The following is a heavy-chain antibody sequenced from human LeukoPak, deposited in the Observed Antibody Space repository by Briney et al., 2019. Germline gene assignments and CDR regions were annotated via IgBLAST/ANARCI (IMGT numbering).Heavy chain of an antibody. J-gene: IGHJ3*02. V-gene: IGHV1-24*01. Sequence: ASVKVSCKVSGYTLTELSMHWVRQAPGKGLEWMGGFDPEDGETIYAQKFQGRVTMTEDTSTDTAYMELSSLRSEDTAVYYCATLRTLYCGGDCYSADIWGQGTMVTVSS. CDR3: ATLRTLYCGGDCYSADI. CDR2: FDPEDGET. CDR1: GYTLTELS. D-gene: IGHD2-21*02.